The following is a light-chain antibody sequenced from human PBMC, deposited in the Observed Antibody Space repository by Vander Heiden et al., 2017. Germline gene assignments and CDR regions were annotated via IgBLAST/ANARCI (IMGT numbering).Light chain of an antibody. CDR2: LGS. CDR1: QSLRHSEGDNY. V-gene: IGKV2-28*01. CDR3: MEALRTLRT. Sequence: DIWGPHSQLPLPVPPGAPASISCRSSQSLRHSEGDNYVEWYLQKPGQSPQLLIYLGSTRASGVPDRFSGRGSGTDFTLKISRVEAEDVGVYYCMEALRTLRTFGQGTKVEIK. J-gene: IGKJ1*01.